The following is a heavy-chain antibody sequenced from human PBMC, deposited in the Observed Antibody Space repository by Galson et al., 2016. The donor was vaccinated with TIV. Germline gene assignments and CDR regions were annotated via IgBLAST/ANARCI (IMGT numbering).Heavy chain of an antibody. CDR1: GSIVSDNY. CDR3: ARDRYYDASGYYYYYYGLDV. Sequence: SLRLSCAGSGSIVSDNYISWARQAPGKGLEWVSTIYSGGDTYYAASVKGRFTISRDTSRNTLHLQMTSLRAEDTAVYYCARDRYYDASGYYYYYYGLDVWGQGTTVTVSS. J-gene: IGHJ6*02. V-gene: IGHV3-66*02. CDR2: IYSGGDT. D-gene: IGHD3-22*01.